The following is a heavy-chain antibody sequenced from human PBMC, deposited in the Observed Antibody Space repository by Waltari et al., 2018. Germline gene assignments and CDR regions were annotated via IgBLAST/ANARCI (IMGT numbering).Heavy chain of an antibody. CDR1: GYIFTSYG. CDR2: TSAHNDDT. D-gene: IGHD5-12*01. V-gene: IGHV1-18*01. Sequence: QVQLVQSGSEVKNPGASVKVSCKASGYIFTSYGIIWVRQAPGQGLEWMGWTSAHNDDTNYVQRFQGRLTMTTDTSTNTAYMELRSLTSDDTAVYFCARDYYSDYVFDYWGQGTLVIVSS. J-gene: IGHJ4*02. CDR3: ARDYYSDYVFDY.